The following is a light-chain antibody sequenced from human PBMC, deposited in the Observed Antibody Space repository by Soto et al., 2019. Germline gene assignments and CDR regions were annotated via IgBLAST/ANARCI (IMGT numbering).Light chain of an antibody. J-gene: IGKJ5*01. V-gene: IGKV3D-20*01. CDR3: QQYGSSPT. Sequence: EIVMTQSPATLSLSPGERATLSCGDSQTINSNYLAWYQQKPGLAPRLVIYDTSRRAPGIPDRLTGSGSGTDFTLTISRLEPVDSAIYYCQQYGSSPTFGQGTRLEIK. CDR1: QTINSNY. CDR2: DTS.